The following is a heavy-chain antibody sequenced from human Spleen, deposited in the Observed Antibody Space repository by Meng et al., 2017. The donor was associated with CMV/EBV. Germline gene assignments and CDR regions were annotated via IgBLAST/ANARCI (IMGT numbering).Heavy chain of an antibody. Sequence: QVRLPESGPGPVKPSGTPALTGTGSGGSISSYYCSWIRQPPGKGLEWLGYIYSSGSTNYNPSLKSRDTISVDTSNNQFSLKLSSVTAVDTAVYYCARNVPGTSAYYDWGQGTLVTVSS. J-gene: IGHJ4*02. CDR2: IYSSGST. CDR1: GGSISSYY. D-gene: IGHD3-22*01. CDR3: ARNVPGTSAYYD. V-gene: IGHV4-59*12.